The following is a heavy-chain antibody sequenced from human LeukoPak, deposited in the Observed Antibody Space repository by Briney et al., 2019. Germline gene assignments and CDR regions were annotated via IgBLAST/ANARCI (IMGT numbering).Heavy chain of an antibody. CDR3: ARDLIAAAGSVYGMDV. D-gene: IGHD6-13*01. J-gene: IGHJ6*04. V-gene: IGHV1-46*01. Sequence: ASVKVSCKASGYTFTSYYMHWARQAPGQGLEWMGIINPSGGSTSYAQKFQGRVTMTRDTSTSTVYMELSSLRSEDTAVYYCARDLIAAAGSVYGMDVWGKGTTVTVSS. CDR2: INPSGGST. CDR1: GYTFTSYY.